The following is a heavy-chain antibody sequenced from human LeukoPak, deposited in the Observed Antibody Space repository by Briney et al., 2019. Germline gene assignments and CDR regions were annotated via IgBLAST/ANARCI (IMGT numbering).Heavy chain of an antibody. D-gene: IGHD4-23*01. J-gene: IGHJ4*02. CDR3: ASLPHYGGDYYFDY. CDR1: EFTFSSYN. Sequence: PGGSLRLSCAASEFTFSSYNMNWVRQAPGRGLEWVSYISSSSSTIYYADPVKGRFTISRDNAKNSLYLQMNSLRAEDTAVYYCASLPHYGGDYYFDYWGQGTLVTVSS. V-gene: IGHV3-48*01. CDR2: ISSSSSTI.